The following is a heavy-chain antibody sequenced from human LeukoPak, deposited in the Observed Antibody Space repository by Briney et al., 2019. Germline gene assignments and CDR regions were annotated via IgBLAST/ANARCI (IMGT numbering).Heavy chain of an antibody. V-gene: IGHV3-53*01. CDR3: ARDSNCSSTSCYHYYMDV. CDR2: IYSGGST. D-gene: IGHD2-2*01. CDR1: GFTVSSNY. J-gene: IGHJ6*03. Sequence: GGSLRLSCAASGFTVSSNYMSWVRQAPGKGLEWVSVIYSGGSTYYADSVKGRFTISRDNSKNTLYLQMNSLRAEDTAVYYCARDSNCSSTSCYHYYMDVWGKGTTVTVS.